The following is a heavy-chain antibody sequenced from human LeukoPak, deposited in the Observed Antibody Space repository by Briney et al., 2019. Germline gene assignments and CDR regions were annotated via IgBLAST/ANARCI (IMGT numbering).Heavy chain of an antibody. D-gene: IGHD2-8*01. V-gene: IGHV4-39*02. J-gene: IGHJ5*02. CDR1: GDSISSRTHY. CDR2: VFYSGDT. CDR3: ARSIGMLYTVGGFDP. Sequence: PSETLSLTCTVSGDSISSRTHYWGWIRQSPGRGLEWIASVFYSGDTYYNPSLKSRVTISVDTTNNHFSLKLTSVTASDPAVYYCARSIGMLYTVGGFDPWGQGALVTVSS.